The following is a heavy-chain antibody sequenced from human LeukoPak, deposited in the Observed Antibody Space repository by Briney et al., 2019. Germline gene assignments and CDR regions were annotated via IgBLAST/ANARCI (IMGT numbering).Heavy chain of an antibody. D-gene: IGHD1-26*01. CDR3: AKMKGHPLPKYYMDV. J-gene: IGHJ6*01. Sequence: GGSLRLSCAASGFTFRSYAMNWVRQVPGKGLEWVSGISGSGVGTYYADSVKGRVTISRDNSKNTLYLEMNSLRAEDTAIYYCAKMKGHPLPKYYMDVWGQGTTVTVSS. V-gene: IGHV3-23*01. CDR1: GFTFRSYA. CDR2: ISGSGVGT.